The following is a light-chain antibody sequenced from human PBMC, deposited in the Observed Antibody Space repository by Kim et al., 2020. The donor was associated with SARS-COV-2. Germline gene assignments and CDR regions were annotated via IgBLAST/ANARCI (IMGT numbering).Light chain of an antibody. CDR2: DAS. Sequence: VGARVTITCRASQGISGFLAWYQQKPGQAPRLLIYDASTLRSGVPSRFSGSGSGTEFTLTISTLQPEDFATYYCLQLNSYPLLFTFGPGTKVDIK. V-gene: IGKV1-9*01. CDR1: QGISGF. CDR3: LQLNSYPLLFT. J-gene: IGKJ3*01.